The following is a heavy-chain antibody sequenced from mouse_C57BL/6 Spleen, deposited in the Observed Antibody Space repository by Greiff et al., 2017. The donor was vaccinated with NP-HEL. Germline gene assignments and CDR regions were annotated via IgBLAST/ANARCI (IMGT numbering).Heavy chain of an antibody. Sequence: VQLQQSGPELVKPGASVKISCKASGYAFSSSWMNWVKQRPGKGLEWIGRIYPGDGDTNYNGKFKGKATLTADKSSSTAYMQLSSLTSEDSAVYFCARITTVVEAMDYWGQGTSVTVSS. CDR2: IYPGDGDT. J-gene: IGHJ4*01. CDR3: ARITTVVEAMDY. V-gene: IGHV1-82*01. CDR1: GYAFSSSW. D-gene: IGHD1-1*01.